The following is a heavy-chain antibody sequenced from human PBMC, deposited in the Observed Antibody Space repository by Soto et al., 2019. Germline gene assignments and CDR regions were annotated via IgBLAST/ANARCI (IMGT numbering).Heavy chain of an antibody. Sequence: EVQLVESGGGLVQPGGSLRLSCVASGFTFRSYSMNWVRQAPGKGLERVSHITSSSTTINYADSVKGRFTISRDNAKNSLYLQMNSLRDEDTAVYYCAREGHSSTWLNWFDPWGQGTLVTVSS. J-gene: IGHJ5*02. V-gene: IGHV3-48*02. CDR1: GFTFRSYS. CDR3: AREGHSSTWLNWFDP. CDR2: ITSSSTTI. D-gene: IGHD6-13*01.